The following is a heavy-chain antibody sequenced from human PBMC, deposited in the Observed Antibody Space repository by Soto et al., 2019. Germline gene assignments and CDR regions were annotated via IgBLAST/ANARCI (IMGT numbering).Heavy chain of an antibody. D-gene: IGHD5-12*01. V-gene: IGHV1-8*01. CDR2: IIPKRGNA. J-gene: IGHJ4*02. Sequence: ASVKVSCKVSGYTLTELSMHWVRRAPGQGLEWMGGIIPKRGNADYAQKFQGRVTMTRNTSTSTVYMELSSLRSDDTAVYYCARVILGGYDIDYWGQGTLVTVSS. CDR3: ARVILGGYDIDY. CDR1: GYTLTELS.